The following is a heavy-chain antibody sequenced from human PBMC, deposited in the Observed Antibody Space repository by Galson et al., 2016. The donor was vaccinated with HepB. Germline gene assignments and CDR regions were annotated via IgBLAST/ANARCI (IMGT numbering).Heavy chain of an antibody. J-gene: IGHJ4*02. D-gene: IGHD3-22*01. V-gene: IGHV1-2*02. Sequence: SVKVSCKASGYTFTTYYMHWVRQAPGQGLEWMGWINPNNGGTDYAQKFQGRVTMTRDTSISTAYMELTRLRSDDTAVYYCATAGRNSRGYYVTTIYWGQGTVVTVSS. CDR1: GYTFTTYY. CDR3: ATAGRNSRGYYVTTIY. CDR2: INPNNGGT.